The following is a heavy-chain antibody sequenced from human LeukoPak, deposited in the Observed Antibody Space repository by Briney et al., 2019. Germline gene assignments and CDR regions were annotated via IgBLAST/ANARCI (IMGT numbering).Heavy chain of an antibody. D-gene: IGHD6-6*01. Sequence: SETLSLTCTVSGGSISSGSYYWSWIRQPAGKGLEWIGRIYTSGSTNYNPSLKSRVTISVDTSKNQFTLKLSSVTAADTAVYYCAREAACPNRFAPWGEGTLVTVSS. V-gene: IGHV4-61*02. CDR2: IYTSGST. CDR3: AREAACPNRFAP. J-gene: IGHJ5*02. CDR1: GGSISSGSYY.